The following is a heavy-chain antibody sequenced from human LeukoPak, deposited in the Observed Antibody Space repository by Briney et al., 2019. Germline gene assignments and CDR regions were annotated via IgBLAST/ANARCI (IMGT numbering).Heavy chain of an antibody. Sequence: GGSLRLSCAASGFTFSSYWMHWVRQAPGEGLVWVSHINNDESSTSYADSVKGRFTISRDNSKNTLYLQMNSLTAEDTAVYYCARDRRMTTVTPGYYGMDVWGQGTTVTVSS. CDR3: ARDRRMTTVTPGYYGMDV. CDR1: GFTFSSYW. D-gene: IGHD4-17*01. CDR2: INNDESST. V-gene: IGHV3-74*01. J-gene: IGHJ6*02.